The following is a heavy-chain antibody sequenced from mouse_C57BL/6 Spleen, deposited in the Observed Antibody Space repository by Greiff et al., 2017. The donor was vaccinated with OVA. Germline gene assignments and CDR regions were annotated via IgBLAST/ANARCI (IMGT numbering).Heavy chain of an antibody. Sequence: QVQLQQPGAELVKPGASVKLSCKASGYTFTSYWMHWVKQRPGQGLEWIGMIHPNSGSTNYNEKFKSKATLTVDKSSSTAYMQLSSLTSEDSAVYYGARDEAYYGSGDYFDYWGQGTTLTVSS. V-gene: IGHV1-64*01. CDR2: IHPNSGST. J-gene: IGHJ2*01. D-gene: IGHD1-1*01. CDR3: ARDEAYYGSGDYFDY. CDR1: GYTFTSYW.